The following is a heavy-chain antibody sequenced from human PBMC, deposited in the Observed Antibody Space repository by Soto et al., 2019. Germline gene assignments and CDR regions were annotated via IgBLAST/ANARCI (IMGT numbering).Heavy chain of an antibody. D-gene: IGHD3-3*02. CDR1: GFTFRNYA. Sequence: VQLVESGGGSVQPGGSLRLSCEASGFTFRNYAMAWVRQSPGEGPEWVSTIGGGDDIFYAESVKGRFIISRDDSRSTMYLQMDNLRVEDTAIYFCAKDSISYNGIYDAFDVWGQGTVVTVSS. CDR3: AKDSISYNGIYDAFDV. V-gene: IGHV3-23*04. CDR2: IGGGDDI. J-gene: IGHJ3*01.